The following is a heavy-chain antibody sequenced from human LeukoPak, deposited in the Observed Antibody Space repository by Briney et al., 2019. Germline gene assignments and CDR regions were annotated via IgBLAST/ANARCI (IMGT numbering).Heavy chain of an antibody. D-gene: IGHD3-10*01. J-gene: IGHJ4*02. CDR3: ARDRNYGSGSYYNYDY. V-gene: IGHV4-34*01. Sequence: SETLSLTCAVYGGSFSGYYWSWIRQPPGKGLEWIGEINHSGSTNYNPSLKSRVTISVDTSKNQFSLKLSSVTAADTAVYYCARDRNYGSGSYYNYDYWGQGTLVTASS. CDR2: INHSGST. CDR1: GGSFSGYY.